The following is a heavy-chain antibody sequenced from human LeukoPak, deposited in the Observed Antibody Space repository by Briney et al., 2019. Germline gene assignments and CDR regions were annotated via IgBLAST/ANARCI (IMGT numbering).Heavy chain of an antibody. Sequence: SSETLSLTCTVSGGSVTTYHWSWIRQPPGRGLEWIGSIYYSGSINYNPSLNSRVTISLDTSKNEFSLKLRSVTAADTAVYYCARYPGASGDSHYFDYWGQGTRVTVSS. CDR1: GGSVTTYH. D-gene: IGHD4-17*01. CDR3: ARYPGASGDSHYFDY. J-gene: IGHJ4*02. CDR2: IYYSGSI. V-gene: IGHV4-59*02.